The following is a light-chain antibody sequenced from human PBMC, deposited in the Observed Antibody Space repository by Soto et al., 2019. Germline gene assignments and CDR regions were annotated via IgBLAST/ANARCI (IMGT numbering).Light chain of an antibody. CDR3: QQYVTSSPRT. V-gene: IGKV3-20*01. Sequence: EIVLTQSPGTLSLSPVEISTLSCRASHTISSSYLAWYQQKPGQTPRLLMYGISRRATAIPDRFSGSGSGTDFTLTITRLEPEDFAVYYCQQYVTSSPRTFGQGTKVDIK. J-gene: IGKJ1*01. CDR1: HTISSSY. CDR2: GIS.